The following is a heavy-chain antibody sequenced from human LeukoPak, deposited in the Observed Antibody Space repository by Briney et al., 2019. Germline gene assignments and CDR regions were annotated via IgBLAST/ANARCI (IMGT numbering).Heavy chain of an antibody. Sequence: GGSLRLSCSASGFTFSSYAMHWVRQAPGKGLEWVSAISISGDTTYYADAVKGRFTISRDNSKNTVYLQMNSLRAEDTAVYYCANEIRPNDYWGQGTLVTVSS. CDR1: GFTFSSYA. V-gene: IGHV3-23*01. CDR2: ISISGDTT. J-gene: IGHJ4*02. D-gene: IGHD4-17*01. CDR3: ANEIRPNDY.